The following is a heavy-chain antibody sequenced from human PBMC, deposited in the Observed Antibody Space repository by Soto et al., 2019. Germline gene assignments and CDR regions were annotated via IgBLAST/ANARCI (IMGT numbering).Heavy chain of an antibody. J-gene: IGHJ6*02. V-gene: IGHV1-69*13. Sequence: GASVKVSCKASGGTFSSYAISWVRQAPGQGLEWMGGIILIFGTANYAQKFQGRVTITADESTSTAYMELSSLRSEDTAVYYCARVGVAAPSGGMDVWGQGTTVTVSS. D-gene: IGHD6-13*01. CDR1: GGTFSSYA. CDR3: ARVGVAAPSGGMDV. CDR2: IILIFGTA.